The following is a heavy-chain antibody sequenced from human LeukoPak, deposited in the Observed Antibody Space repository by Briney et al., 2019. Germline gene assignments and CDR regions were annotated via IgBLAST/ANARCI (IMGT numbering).Heavy chain of an antibody. D-gene: IGHD2-2*01. CDR3: ARDRGYCSSTSCYPPNWFDP. V-gene: IGHV4-4*07. CDR1: GGSISSYY. Sequence: PSETLSLTCTVSGGSISSYYWSWIRQPAGKGLEWIGRIYTSGSTNYNPSLKSRVTMSVDTSKNQFSLKLSSVTAADTAVYYCARDRGYCSSTSCYPPNWFDPWGQGTLVTVSS. CDR2: IYTSGST. J-gene: IGHJ5*02.